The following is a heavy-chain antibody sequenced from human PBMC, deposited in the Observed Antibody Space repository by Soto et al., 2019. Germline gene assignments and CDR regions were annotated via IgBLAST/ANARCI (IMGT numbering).Heavy chain of an antibody. CDR1: GGAFSSYT. J-gene: IGHJ6*03. V-gene: IGHV1-69*04. Sequence: GASVKVSCKASGGAFSSYTISWVRQAPGQGLEWMGRIIPILGIANYAQKFRGRVTITADKSTSTAYMELSSLRSEDTAVYYCARDKVGSWYDDKGNYYYYMDVWGKGTTVTVSS. CDR2: IIPILGIA. CDR3: ARDKVGSWYDDKGNYYYYMDV. D-gene: IGHD6-13*01.